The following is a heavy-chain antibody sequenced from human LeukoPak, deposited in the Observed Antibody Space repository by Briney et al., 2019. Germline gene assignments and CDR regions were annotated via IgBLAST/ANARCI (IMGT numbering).Heavy chain of an antibody. D-gene: IGHD6-13*01. CDR1: GGSISSYY. CDR2: IYYSGST. J-gene: IGHJ4*02. Sequence: SETLSLTCTVSGGSISSYYWSWIRQPPGKGLEWIGYIYYSGSTNYNPSLKSRVTISVDTSKNQFSLKLSSVTAADTAVYYCASIAAAGTSGPYFDYWGQGTLSPSPQ. CDR3: ASIAAAGTSGPYFDY. V-gene: IGHV4-59*01.